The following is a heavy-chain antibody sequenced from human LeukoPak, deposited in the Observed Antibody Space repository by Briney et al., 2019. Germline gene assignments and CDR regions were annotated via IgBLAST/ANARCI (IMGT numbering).Heavy chain of an antibody. Sequence: SVKVTCKASGGTFSSYAISWVRQAPGQGLEWMGRIIPILGIANYAQKFRGRVTITADKSTSTAYMELSSLRSEDTAVYYCARTFQEGMVRGVPFDYWGQGTLVTVSS. CDR1: GGTFSSYA. CDR2: IIPILGIA. D-gene: IGHD3-10*01. V-gene: IGHV1-69*04. J-gene: IGHJ4*02. CDR3: ARTFQEGMVRGVPFDY.